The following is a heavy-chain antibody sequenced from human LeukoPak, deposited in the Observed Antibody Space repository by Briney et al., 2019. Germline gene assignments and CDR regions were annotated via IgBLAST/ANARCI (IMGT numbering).Heavy chain of an antibody. CDR1: RHTFRTSG. CDR2: ISGYNYHT. D-gene: IGHD6-19*01. Sequence: ASVKASCKPSRHTFRTSGISWVRQAPGQGLEWMGWISGYNYHTDDARKIQRSLTMTTETSPKTAYKALRNLRSDDTAVYYCARDTQIAVAVEGWLDPWGQGAMVTVCS. J-gene: IGHJ5*02. CDR3: ARDTQIAVAVEGWLDP. V-gene: IGHV1-18*01.